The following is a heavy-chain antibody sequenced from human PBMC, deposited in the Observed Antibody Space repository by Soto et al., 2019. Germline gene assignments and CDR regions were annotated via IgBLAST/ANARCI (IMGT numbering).Heavy chain of an antibody. D-gene: IGHD3-9*01. Sequence: SGPTLVSPTQTLTLTCTFSGFSLSTSGVGVGWIRQPPGKALEWLALIYWDDDKRYSPSLKSRLTITKDTPKNQVVLTMTNMDPVDTATYYCAHSILRYFDHGANWIDPWGQATLVTVSS. CDR2: IYWDDDK. V-gene: IGHV2-5*02. J-gene: IGHJ5*02. CDR3: AHSILRYFDHGANWIDP. CDR1: GFSLSTSGVG.